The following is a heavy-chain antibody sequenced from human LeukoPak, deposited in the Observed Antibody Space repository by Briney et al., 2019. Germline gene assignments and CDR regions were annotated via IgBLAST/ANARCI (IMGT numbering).Heavy chain of an antibody. CDR1: GFTFTNYW. CDR2: IKQDGSEK. CDR3: ARAFLGALDI. V-gene: IGHV3-7*01. D-gene: IGHD3-3*01. J-gene: IGHJ3*02. Sequence: GGSLRLSCAASGFTFTNYWMYWVRQAPGKGLEWVANIKQDGSEKYYVDSVEGRFTISRDNAKNSLYLQMNSLRVEDTAVYYCARAFLGALDIWGQGTVVTVSS.